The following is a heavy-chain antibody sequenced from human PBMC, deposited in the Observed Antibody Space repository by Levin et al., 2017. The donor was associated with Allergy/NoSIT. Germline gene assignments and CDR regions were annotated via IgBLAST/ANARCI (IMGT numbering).Heavy chain of an antibody. CDR2: INPSGGGT. D-gene: IGHD2-2*01. J-gene: IGHJ4*02. CDR3: ARAGYCSSTTCYGFDY. V-gene: IGHV1-46*01. Sequence: GESLKISCKASGYTFTNYYIHWVRQAPGQGLEWMGIINPSGGGTSYAQKFQDTVTMTRDTSTTTVYMELSSLRSEDTAVYYCARAGYCSSTTCYGFDYWGQGTLLTVSS. CDR1: GYTFTNYY.